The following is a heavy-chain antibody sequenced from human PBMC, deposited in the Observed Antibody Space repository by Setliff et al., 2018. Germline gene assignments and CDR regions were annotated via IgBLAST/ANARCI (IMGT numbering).Heavy chain of an antibody. CDR1: GYTFNNYD. Sequence: ASVKVSYKASGYTFNNYDINWVRQAPGQGLEWMGWINPSSGKTGYALNFQGRVTMTKNTSIATAYMDLSGLMSEDTAVYYCATGPINNDVWGRGTLVTVSS. CDR3: ATGPINNDV. J-gene: IGHJ2*01. V-gene: IGHV1-8*02. CDR2: INPSSGKT.